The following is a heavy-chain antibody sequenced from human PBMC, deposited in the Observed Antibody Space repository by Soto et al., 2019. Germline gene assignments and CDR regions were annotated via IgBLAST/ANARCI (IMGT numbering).Heavy chain of an antibody. D-gene: IGHD1-1*01. CDR2: INPNSGGT. J-gene: IGHJ4*02. CDR1: GYTFTGYY. V-gene: IGHV1-2*04. Sequence: GASVKVSCTASGYTFTGYYMHWVRQAPGQGLEWMGWINPNSGGTNYAQKFQGWVTMTRDTSISTAYMELSRLRSDDTAVYYCARDLGSGRPPYYFDYWGQGTLVTVS. CDR3: ARDLGSGRPPYYFDY.